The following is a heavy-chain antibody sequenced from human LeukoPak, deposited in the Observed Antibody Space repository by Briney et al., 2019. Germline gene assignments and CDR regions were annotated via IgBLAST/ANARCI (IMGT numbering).Heavy chain of an antibody. Sequence: GGSLRLSCAASGFTSSSYEMHWVRQAPGKGLEWVSYISSSGSTIYYADSVKGRFTISRDNAKNSLYLQMNSLRAEDTAVYYCARGPHSSGYLYYYYYYMDVWGKGTTVTISS. D-gene: IGHD3-22*01. J-gene: IGHJ6*03. CDR3: ARGPHSSGYLYYYYYYMDV. V-gene: IGHV3-48*03. CDR1: GFTSSSYE. CDR2: ISSSGSTI.